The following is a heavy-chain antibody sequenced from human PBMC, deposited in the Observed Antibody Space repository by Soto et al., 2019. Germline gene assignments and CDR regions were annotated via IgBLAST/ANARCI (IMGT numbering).Heavy chain of an antibody. D-gene: IGHD4-17*01. CDR2: ISGSGGST. J-gene: IGHJ4*02. CDR3: AREDYAGASPRFDY. Sequence: GGSLRLSCAACGFTFSSYAMSWVRQAPGNGLEWVSAISGSGGSTYYADSVKGRFSVSRDNANNSLFLQINSLSAEDTAVYYCAREDYAGASPRFDYWGLGALVTVSS. V-gene: IGHV3-23*01. CDR1: GFTFSSYA.